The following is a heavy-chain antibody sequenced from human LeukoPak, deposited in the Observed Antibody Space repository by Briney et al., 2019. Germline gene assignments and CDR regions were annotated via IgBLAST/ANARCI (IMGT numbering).Heavy chain of an antibody. CDR1: GFIFSSYS. V-gene: IGHV3-30*02. J-gene: IGHJ4*02. CDR2: VRNDGTNK. D-gene: IGHD3-10*01. Sequence: GGSLRLSCAASGFIFSSYSMNWVRQAPGKGLEWVAFVRNDGTNKHYADSVKGRFTISRDNSKNTLYLQMNSLRAEDTALYYCAKDWGFGELLSQPYFDYWGQGTLVTVSS. CDR3: AKDWGFGELLSQPYFDY.